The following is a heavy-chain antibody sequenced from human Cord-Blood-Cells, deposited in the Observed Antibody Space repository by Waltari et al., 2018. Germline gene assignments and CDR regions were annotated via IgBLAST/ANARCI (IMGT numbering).Heavy chain of an antibody. Sequence: QMQLVQSGPEVKKPGTSVKVSCKASGFTFTSSAVQWVRPARGQRLEWIGWIVVGSGNTNYAQKFQERVTITRDMSTSTAYMELSSLRSEDTAVYYCAAPKRHVVVVAAAYGMDVWGQGTTVTVSS. V-gene: IGHV1-58*01. CDR3: AAPKRHVVVVAAAYGMDV. J-gene: IGHJ6*02. CDR2: IVVGSGNT. CDR1: GFTFTSSA. D-gene: IGHD2-15*01.